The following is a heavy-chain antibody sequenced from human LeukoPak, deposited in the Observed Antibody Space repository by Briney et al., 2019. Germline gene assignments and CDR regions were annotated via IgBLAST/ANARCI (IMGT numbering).Heavy chain of an antibody. J-gene: IGHJ4*02. Sequence: GGSLRLSCATTGITVSRDYMSWVRQAPGQGLEWVSVMYSDGSTYYADSVKDRFTISRDNSRNMLYLQMNSLRAEDTAVYYCARGGGACCGGNCYRNFDYWGQGTLVTVSS. CDR1: GITVSRDY. CDR3: ARGGGACCGGNCYRNFDY. V-gene: IGHV3-66*01. D-gene: IGHD2-21*02. CDR2: MYSDGST.